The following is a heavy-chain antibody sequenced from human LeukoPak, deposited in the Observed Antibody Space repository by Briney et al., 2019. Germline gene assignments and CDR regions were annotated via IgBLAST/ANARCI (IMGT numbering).Heavy chain of an antibody. V-gene: IGHV1-2*02. CDR1: GYTFTGYY. CDR2: INPNSGGT. D-gene: IGHD2-2*01. J-gene: IGHJ5*02. Sequence: ASLKVSCKASGYTFTGYYMHWVRQAPGQGLEWMGWINPNSGGTNYAQKFQGRVTMTRDTSISTAYMELSRLRSDDTAVYYCARAIKDIVVVPAAWNWFDPWGQGTLVTVSS. CDR3: ARAIKDIVVVPAAWNWFDP.